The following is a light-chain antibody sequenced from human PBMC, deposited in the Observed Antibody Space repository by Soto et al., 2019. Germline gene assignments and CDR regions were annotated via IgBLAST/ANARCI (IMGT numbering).Light chain of an antibody. CDR1: SSNIGAGYH. J-gene: IGLJ3*02. CDR3: QSYDSSMSGSM. CDR2: GNN. Sequence: QSVLTQPPSVSGAPGQRVTISCTGSSSNIGAGYHVHWYQQLRGTAPKLLIYGNNNRPSGVPDRFSGTKSGTSASLAITGLQAEDEADYYCQSYDSSMSGSMFGGGTKLTVL. V-gene: IGLV1-40*01.